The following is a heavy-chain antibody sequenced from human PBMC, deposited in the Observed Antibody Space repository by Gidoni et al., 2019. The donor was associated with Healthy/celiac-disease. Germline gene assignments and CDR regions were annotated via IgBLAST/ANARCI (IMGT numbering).Heavy chain of an antibody. CDR3: ARDSSGIVGALYYYYGMDV. J-gene: IGHJ6*02. Sequence: SGFTFSSYSMNWVRQAPGKGLEWVSSISSSSSYIYYADSVKGRFTISRDNAKNSLYLQMNSLRAEDTAVYYCARDSSGIVGALYYYYGMDVWGQGTTVTVSS. D-gene: IGHD1-26*01. V-gene: IGHV3-21*01. CDR1: GFTFSSYS. CDR2: ISSSSSYI.